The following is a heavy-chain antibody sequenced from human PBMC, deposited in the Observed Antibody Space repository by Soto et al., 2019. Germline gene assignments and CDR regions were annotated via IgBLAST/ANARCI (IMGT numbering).Heavy chain of an antibody. Sequence: SETLSLTCTVSGDSLGNYYWFWIRQAVGKGLEWIGRVSSSGNTNANPTLNSRATMSIDTSKNQFSLRLRSVTAADTAVYYCARADYEILTGSYAMDVWGQGTTVTVSS. J-gene: IGHJ6*02. CDR1: GDSLGNYY. V-gene: IGHV4-4*07. CDR3: ARADYEILTGSYAMDV. CDR2: VSSSGNT. D-gene: IGHD3-9*01.